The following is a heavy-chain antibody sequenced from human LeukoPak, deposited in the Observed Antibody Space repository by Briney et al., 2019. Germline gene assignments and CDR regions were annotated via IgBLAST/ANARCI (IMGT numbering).Heavy chain of an antibody. D-gene: IGHD5-18*01. CDR1: GGSISSSSYY. CDR2: IYYSGST. Sequence: TSETLSLTCTVSGGSISSSSYYWGWIRQPPGKGLEWIGSIYYSGSTYYNPSLKSRVTISVDTSKNQFSLKLSSVTAADTAVYYCAGRGYSYYYYYYMDVWGKGTTVTVSS. J-gene: IGHJ6*03. V-gene: IGHV4-39*01. CDR3: AGRGYSYYYYYYMDV.